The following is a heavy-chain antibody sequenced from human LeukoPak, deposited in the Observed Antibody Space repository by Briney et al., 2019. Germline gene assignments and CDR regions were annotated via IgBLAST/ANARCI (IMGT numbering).Heavy chain of an antibody. CDR1: GDSISSGDYY. J-gene: IGHJ3*02. CDR3: ARLGVTQDAFDI. Sequence: SSETLSLTCTVSGDSISSGDYYWSWIRQPAGKGLEWIGRIYTSGSTNYNPSLKSRLSISLDTSKNQFSLNLSSVAAADTAVFYCARLGVTQDAFDIWGQGTMVTVSS. V-gene: IGHV4-61*02. CDR2: IYTSGST. D-gene: IGHD3-10*01.